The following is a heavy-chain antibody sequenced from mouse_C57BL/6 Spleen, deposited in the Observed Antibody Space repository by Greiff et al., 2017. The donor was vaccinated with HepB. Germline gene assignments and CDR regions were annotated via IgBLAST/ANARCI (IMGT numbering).Heavy chain of an antibody. Sequence: EVQGVESGGGLVQPKGSLKLSCAASGFSFNTYAMNWVRQAPGKGLEWVARIRSKSNNYATYYADSVKDRFTISRDDSASMLYLQMNNLKTEDTAMYYCVRHSNYYFDYWGQGTTLTVSS. J-gene: IGHJ2*01. D-gene: IGHD2-5*01. V-gene: IGHV10-1*01. CDR1: GFSFNTYA. CDR3: VRHSNYYFDY. CDR2: IRSKSNNYAT.